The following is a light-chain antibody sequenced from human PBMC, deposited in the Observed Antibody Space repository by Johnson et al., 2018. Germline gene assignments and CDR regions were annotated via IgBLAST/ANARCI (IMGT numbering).Light chain of an antibody. CDR2: ENN. V-gene: IGLV1-51*02. Sequence: QSVLTQPPSVSAAPGQKVTISCSGSSSNIGNNYVSWYQQLPGTAPKLLIYENNKRPSGIPDRFSGSKSGTSATLGITGLQTGAEADYYCGTWDSSLVAGNDFGTGTKVTVL. J-gene: IGLJ1*01. CDR3: GTWDSSLVAGND. CDR1: SSNIGNNY.